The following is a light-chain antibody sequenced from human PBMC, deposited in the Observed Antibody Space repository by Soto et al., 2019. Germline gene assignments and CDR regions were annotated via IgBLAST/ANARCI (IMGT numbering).Light chain of an antibody. V-gene: IGLV2-14*02. J-gene: IGLJ1*01. CDR3: QSYDKRLTAYV. CDR1: SSDVGSYNL. CDR2: DG. Sequence: QSALTQPASMSGSPGQSITISCTGTSSDVGSYNLVSWYQQFPDKAPKLIIYDGNRPSGVPDRLSASKSGTSASLAITGLQAEDEGHYYCQSYDKRLTAYVFGTGTKVTVL.